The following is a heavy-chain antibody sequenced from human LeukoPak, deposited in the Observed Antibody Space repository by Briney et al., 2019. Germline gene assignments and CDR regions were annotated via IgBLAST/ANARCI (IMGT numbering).Heavy chain of an antibody. CDR3: ARGKNSYFDY. Sequence: GGSLRLSCAASGFTFSSYSMNWVRQAPGKGLEWVAVISYDGSNKYYADSVKGRFTISRDNSKNTLYLQMNSLRAEDTAVYYCARGKNSYFDYWGQGTLVTVSS. CDR2: ISYDGSNK. J-gene: IGHJ4*02. V-gene: IGHV3-30*03. CDR1: GFTFSSYS.